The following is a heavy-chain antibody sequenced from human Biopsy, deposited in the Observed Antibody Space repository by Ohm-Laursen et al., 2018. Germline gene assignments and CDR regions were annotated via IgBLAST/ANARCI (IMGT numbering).Heavy chain of an antibody. CDR2: ISETSSHI. CDR1: GFTFSSDS. V-gene: IGHV3-21*01. J-gene: IGHJ6*02. D-gene: IGHD6-6*01. CDR3: ARDSRRTAREGGMDV. Sequence: GSLRLSCAASGFTFSSDSMNWVRQAPGKGLEWISYISETSSHIYDADSVKGRFTVARDNAKNSLYLQLNSLRAEDTAVYYCARDSRRTAREGGMDVWGQGTTVTVSS.